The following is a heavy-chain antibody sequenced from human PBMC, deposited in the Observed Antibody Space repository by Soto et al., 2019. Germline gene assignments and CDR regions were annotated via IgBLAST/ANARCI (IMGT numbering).Heavy chain of an antibody. CDR1: GVSISSSNW. Sequence: SETLSLTCGVSGVSISSSNWWSWVRQPPGKGLEWIGEIYHSGSTNYNPSLKSRVTISVDKSKNQFSLRLSSLTAADTAVYYCARKNYYASGSLWFDPWGQGTLVTAPQ. J-gene: IGHJ5*02. CDR3: ARKNYYASGSLWFDP. D-gene: IGHD3-10*01. V-gene: IGHV4-4*02. CDR2: IYHSGST.